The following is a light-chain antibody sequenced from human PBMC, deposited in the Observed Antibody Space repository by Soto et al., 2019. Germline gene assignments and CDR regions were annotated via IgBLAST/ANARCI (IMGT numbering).Light chain of an antibody. CDR3: SSYTSSSTVV. CDR1: SNDVGGYNY. Sequence: QSVLTQPASVSGSPGQSITISCTGTSNDVGGYNYVSSYQHHPGKAPKLMIYEVTTRPSGVSNRFSGSRSGNTASLGISGLQAEDEADYYCSSYTSSSTVVFGGGTKLTVL. CDR2: EVT. V-gene: IGLV2-14*01. J-gene: IGLJ2*01.